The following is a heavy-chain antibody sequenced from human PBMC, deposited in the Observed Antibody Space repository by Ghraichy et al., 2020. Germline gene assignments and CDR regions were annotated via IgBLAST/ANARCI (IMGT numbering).Heavy chain of an antibody. CDR1: GFTFSSYW. Sequence: LSLTCETSGFTFSSYWMHWVRQAPGKGLVWVSRINNDVSSTNYADSVKGRFTVSRDNAKNTLYLQMNSLRAEDTAVYFCARDRPGYCSTSSCSYYFDYWGQGTLVLVSS. CDR3: ARDRPGYCSTSSCSYYFDY. J-gene: IGHJ4*02. V-gene: IGHV3-74*01. D-gene: IGHD2-2*01. CDR2: INNDVSST.